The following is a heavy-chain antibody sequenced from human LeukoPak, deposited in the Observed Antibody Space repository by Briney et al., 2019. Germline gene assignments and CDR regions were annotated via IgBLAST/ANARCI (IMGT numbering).Heavy chain of an antibody. J-gene: IGHJ4*02. D-gene: IGHD2-21*02. V-gene: IGHV3-21*03. CDR1: GFTFSSYS. CDR2: ISSSSSYI. CDR3: TTDLGGDGDY. Sequence: GGSLRLSCAASGFTFSSYSMNWVRQAPGKGLEWVSSISSSSSYIHYADSVKGRFTISRDNAKNSLYLQMNSLKTEDTAVYYCTTDLGGDGDYWGQGTLVTVSS.